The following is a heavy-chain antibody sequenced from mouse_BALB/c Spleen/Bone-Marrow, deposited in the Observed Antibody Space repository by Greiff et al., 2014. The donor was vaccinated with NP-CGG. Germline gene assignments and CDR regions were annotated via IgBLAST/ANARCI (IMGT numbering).Heavy chain of an antibody. CDR1: GYTFTYYT. CDR2: INPSSGYT. J-gene: IGHJ4*01. Sequence: QVQLQQSAAELARPGASVKMSCKASGYTFTYYTMHWVKQRPGQGLEWIGYINPSSGYTDYNQKFKDKTTLTTDKSSSTAYLQLSSLTSEDSAVDYCGRENYDYGGDAMDYWGQGTSVTVSS. CDR3: GRENYDYGGDAMDY. D-gene: IGHD2-4*01. V-gene: IGHV1-4*02.